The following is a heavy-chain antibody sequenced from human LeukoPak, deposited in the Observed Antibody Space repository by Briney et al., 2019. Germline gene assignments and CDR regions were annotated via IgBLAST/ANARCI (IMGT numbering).Heavy chain of an antibody. V-gene: IGHV1-69*13. Sequence: SVKVSCKASGGTFSSYAISWVRQAPGQGLGWMGGIIPTFGTANYAQKFQGRVTITADESTSTAYMELSSLRSEDTAVYYCARGTTGTTPVRYYYYGMDVWGKGTTVTVSS. J-gene: IGHJ6*04. CDR3: ARGTTGTTPVRYYYYGMDV. CDR1: GGTFSSYA. D-gene: IGHD1-1*01. CDR2: IIPTFGTA.